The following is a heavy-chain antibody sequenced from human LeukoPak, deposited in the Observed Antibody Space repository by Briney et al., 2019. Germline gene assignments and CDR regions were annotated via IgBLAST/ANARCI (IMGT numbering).Heavy chain of an antibody. V-gene: IGHV4-4*07. CDR1: GGSISSYY. CDR2: IYTSGST. CDR3: ARGALLWVPEPYFDY. J-gene: IGHJ4*02. D-gene: IGHD3-16*01. Sequence: SETLSLTCTVSGGSISSYYWSWIRQPAGKGLEWIGRIYTSGSTNYNPSLKSRVTMSVDTSKNQFSLKLSSVTAADTAVYYCARGALLWVPEPYFDYWGQGTLVTVSS.